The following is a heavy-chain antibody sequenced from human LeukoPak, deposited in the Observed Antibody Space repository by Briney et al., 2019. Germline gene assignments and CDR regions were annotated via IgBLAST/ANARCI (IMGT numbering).Heavy chain of an antibody. CDR1: GYTFTSYA. D-gene: IGHD3-3*01. J-gene: IGHJ6*02. CDR2: INAGSGNT. Sequence: GASVKVSCKASGYTFTSYAMHWVRQAPGQRLEWMGWINAGSGNTKYSQKFQGRVTITRDTSASTAYMELSSLRSEDTAVYYCAREPLDFWSGYYYYGMDVWGQGTTVTVSS. CDR3: AREPLDFWSGYYYYGMDV. V-gene: IGHV1-3*01.